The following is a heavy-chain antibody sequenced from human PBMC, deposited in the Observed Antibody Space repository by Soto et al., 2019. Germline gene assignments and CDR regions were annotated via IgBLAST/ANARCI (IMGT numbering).Heavy chain of an antibody. J-gene: IGHJ5*02. V-gene: IGHV4-30-2*01. CDR1: GGSISSGGSS. CDR3: ARAVANRSSERPNWFDP. CDR2: IYHSGRT. Sequence: QLQLQESGLGLVQPSQTLSLTCAVSGGSISSGGSSWSWIRQPPGKGLEWIGYIYHSGRTFYYPSSRRRGSISVDRSKNEFSLKMNSVTAADTAMYYCARAVANRSSERPNWFDPWGQGTLVTVSS. D-gene: IGHD3-10*01.